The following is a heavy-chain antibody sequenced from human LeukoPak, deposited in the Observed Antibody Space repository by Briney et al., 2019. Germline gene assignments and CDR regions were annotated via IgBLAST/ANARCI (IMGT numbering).Heavy chain of an antibody. D-gene: IGHD3-10*01. V-gene: IGHV4-38-2*02. CDR2: VYRTGNA. CDR1: GYSISSGYY. Sequence: SETLSLTCSVSGYSISSGYYWGWIRQPPGKGLEWIGVVYRTGNAYYNPSLKSQVTISIDTSKNQFSLNLTSVTAADTAVYFCAKARGYGSGYFEYWGQGILVPVSS. J-gene: IGHJ4*02. CDR3: AKARGYGSGYFEY.